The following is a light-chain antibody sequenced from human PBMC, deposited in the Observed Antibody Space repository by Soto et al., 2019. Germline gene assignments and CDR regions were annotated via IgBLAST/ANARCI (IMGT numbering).Light chain of an antibody. CDR3: QQYNNWPPRYT. J-gene: IGKJ2*01. CDR2: GAS. V-gene: IGKV3-15*01. Sequence: EIVMTQSPATLSVSPGERATLSCRASQSVRSNLAWYQQKPGQAARLLIYGASTRATGIPARFSGSGSGTEFTLTISSLQSEDFAVYYCQQYNNWPPRYTFGQGTKLEIK. CDR1: QSVRSN.